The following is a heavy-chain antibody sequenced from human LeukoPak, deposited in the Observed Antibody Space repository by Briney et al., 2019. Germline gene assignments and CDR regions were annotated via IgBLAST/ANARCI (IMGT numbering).Heavy chain of an antibody. CDR1: GGSLSSGGYS. J-gene: IGHJ2*01. V-gene: IGHV4-61*08. CDR3: AIAVCVGRCTYFDI. D-gene: IGHD2-8*01. Sequence: SETLSLTWAVSGGSLSSGGYSWSWIRQPPGKGREWIGYIYYSGSTNYNPSLKSRVTISVDTSKNQFSLKLRSVTAADTAVYYCAIAVCVGRCTYFDIWGRGTLVTVSS. CDR2: IYYSGST.